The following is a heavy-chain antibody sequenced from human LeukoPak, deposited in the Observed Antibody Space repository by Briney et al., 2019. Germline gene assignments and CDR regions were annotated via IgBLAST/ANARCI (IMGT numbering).Heavy chain of an antibody. D-gene: IGHD1-26*01. V-gene: IGHV1-69*05. CDR1: GGTFSSYA. CDR3: ATCDRVGATNTNIIDTKYYFDY. J-gene: IGHJ4*02. Sequence: SVKVSCKASGGTFSSYAISWVRQAPGQGLEWMGGIIPIFGTANYAQKFQGRVTITTDESTSTAYMELSSLSSEDTAVYYCATCDRVGATNTNIIDTKYYFDYWGQGTLVTVSS. CDR2: IIPIFGTA.